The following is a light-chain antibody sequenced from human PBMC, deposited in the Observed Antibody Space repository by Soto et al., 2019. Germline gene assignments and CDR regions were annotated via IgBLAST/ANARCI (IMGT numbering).Light chain of an antibody. CDR2: DAS. Sequence: EIVLTQSPATLSLSPGERATLSCRASQSVSSYLDWYQQKPGQAPRLLIYDASNRATGIPARFSGSGSRTDLTLTISSLEPEDFAVYYSQQRSNLQLTFGRETKVEIK. J-gene: IGKJ4*01. CDR3: QQRSNLQLT. V-gene: IGKV3-11*01. CDR1: QSVSSY.